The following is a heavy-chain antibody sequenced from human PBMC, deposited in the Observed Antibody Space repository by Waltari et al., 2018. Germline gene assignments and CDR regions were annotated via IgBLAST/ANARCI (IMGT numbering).Heavy chain of an antibody. Sequence: QLQLQESGPGLVKPSETLSLTCTVSGGSISSSSYYWGWIRQPPGKGLEWIGSIYYSGGTYYNPSLKSRVTISVDTSKNQFSLKLSSVTAADTAVYYCARRGSNYYGSGSSFDYWGQGTLVTVSS. V-gene: IGHV4-39*01. J-gene: IGHJ4*02. D-gene: IGHD3-10*01. CDR3: ARRGSNYYGSGSSFDY. CDR2: IYYSGGT. CDR1: GGSISSSSYY.